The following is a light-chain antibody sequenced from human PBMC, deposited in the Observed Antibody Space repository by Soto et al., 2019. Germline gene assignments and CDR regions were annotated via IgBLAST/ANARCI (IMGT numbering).Light chain of an antibody. CDR3: QQFRSSPPEFT. V-gene: IGKV3-20*01. J-gene: IGKJ2*01. Sequence: ESMLTQSPGTLSLSPGERATLSCRASQSINSRYLTWYQHKPGQAPRLLIYGASIRATGIPDRFSGSGSGTDFTLTISRREPEDVAVYYCQQFRSSPPEFTFGQGTKLE. CDR1: QSINSRY. CDR2: GAS.